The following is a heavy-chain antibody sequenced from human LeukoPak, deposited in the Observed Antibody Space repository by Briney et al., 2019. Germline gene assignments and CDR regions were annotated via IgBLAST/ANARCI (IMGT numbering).Heavy chain of an antibody. Sequence: SETLSLTCTVSGGSISSSSYYWGWIRQPPGKGLEWIGSIYYSGSTYYNPSLKSRVTISVDTSKNQFSLKLSSVTAADTAVYYCAFKYQSIAAAGTIDYWGQGTLVTVSS. J-gene: IGHJ4*02. CDR3: AFKYQSIAAAGTIDY. D-gene: IGHD6-13*01. CDR2: IYYSGST. CDR1: GGSISSSSYY. V-gene: IGHV4-39*07.